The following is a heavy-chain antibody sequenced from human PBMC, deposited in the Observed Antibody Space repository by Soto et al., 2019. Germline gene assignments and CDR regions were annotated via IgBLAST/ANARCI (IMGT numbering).Heavy chain of an antibody. CDR1: GFPFSNYG. D-gene: IGHD6-19*01. V-gene: IGHV3-33*01. J-gene: IGHJ4*02. CDR2: IWYHGSNK. CDR3: ARDRDPGQWLTTNYFDY. Sequence: QVQLVESGGGVVQPGGSLRLSCAASGFPFSNYGMHWVRQAPGKGLEWVAVIWYHGSNKYYADSVKGRFTISRDNSKNTLYLQMNSLRAEDTAVYYRARDRDPGQWLTTNYFDYWGQGTLVTVSS.